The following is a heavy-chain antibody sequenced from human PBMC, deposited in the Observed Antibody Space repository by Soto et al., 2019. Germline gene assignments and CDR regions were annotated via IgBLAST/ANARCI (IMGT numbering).Heavy chain of an antibody. J-gene: IGHJ6*02. D-gene: IGHD6-13*01. CDR2: IIPIVGTG. CDR1: GGSFSSYA. CDR3: ARDLTAAGRPGMDV. V-gene: IGHV1-69*01. Sequence: QVQLVQSGAEVKKPGSSVKVSCKASGGSFSSYAISWVRQAPGQGLEWMGGIIPIVGTGNYAQNFQGRVKITADESKSPAYMELISLRSEDKGMYYCARDLTAAGRPGMDVWGQGTTVTVCS.